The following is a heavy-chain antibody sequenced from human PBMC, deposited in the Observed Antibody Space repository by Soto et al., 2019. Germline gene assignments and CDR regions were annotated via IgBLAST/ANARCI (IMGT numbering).Heavy chain of an antibody. J-gene: IGHJ6*02. CDR1: GITFSSNA. CDR2: VTANGGST. Sequence: GGSLRLSCAASGITFSSNAMSWVRKAPGKGLEWVSAVTANGGSTYSADSVKGRFTIPRDNSKKTLFLQMNSLRAEDTAVYYCASLGVGDWANYYYYYGMDVWGQGTTVAVAS. D-gene: IGHD2-21*02. V-gene: IGHV3-23*01. CDR3: ASLGVGDWANYYYYYGMDV.